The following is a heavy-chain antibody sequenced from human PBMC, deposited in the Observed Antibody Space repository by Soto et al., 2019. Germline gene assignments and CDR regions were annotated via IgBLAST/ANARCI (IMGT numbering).Heavy chain of an antibody. V-gene: IGHV3-74*01. CDR3: AINHAYAEGYYWYGIDV. Sequence: EVQLVESGGGLVLPGGSLRLSCAASGFTFSRYWMHWVRQAPGKGLVWVSRISSYGSDTHYADSVKGRFTISRDNAKNTLYLQMNRLRADDTAVYYCAINHAYAEGYYWYGIDVWGQGTTVTVSS. CDR1: GFTFSRYW. D-gene: IGHD3-16*01. CDR2: ISSYGSDT. J-gene: IGHJ6*02.